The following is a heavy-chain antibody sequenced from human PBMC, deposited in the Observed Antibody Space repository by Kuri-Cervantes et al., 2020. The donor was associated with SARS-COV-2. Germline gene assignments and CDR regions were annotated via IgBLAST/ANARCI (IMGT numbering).Heavy chain of an antibody. V-gene: IGHV4-39*01. Sequence: SETLSLTCSVSGASISSNTYYWGWIRQPPGKGLEWIGSVSYTGNTYLNPSLKSRVIISVHTSKTQFSLNLSSVTVADTAVYYCARQVELSLDEYGMDIWGQGTTVTVSS. CDR1: GASISSNTYY. J-gene: IGHJ6*02. D-gene: IGHD1-7*01. CDR2: VSYTGNT. CDR3: ARQVELSLDEYGMDI.